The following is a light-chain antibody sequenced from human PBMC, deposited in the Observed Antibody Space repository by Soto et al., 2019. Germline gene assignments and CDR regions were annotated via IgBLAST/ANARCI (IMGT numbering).Light chain of an antibody. CDR2: EGT. Sequence: QSALTQPASVSGSPGQSITISCTGTSSDVGSYNFVSWYQQHPGKAPKLIIYEGTKRPSGVSNRFSGSKSGNTASLTISGLQAEDEADYSCCSYAGRSILYVFGSGTKVTVL. CDR1: SSDVGSYNF. CDR3: CSYAGRSILYV. V-gene: IGLV2-23*01. J-gene: IGLJ1*01.